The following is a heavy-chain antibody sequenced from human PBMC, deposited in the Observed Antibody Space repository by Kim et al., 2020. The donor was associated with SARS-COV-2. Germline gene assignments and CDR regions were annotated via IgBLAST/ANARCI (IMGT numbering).Heavy chain of an antibody. V-gene: IGHV3-30*07. D-gene: IGHD3-22*01. Sequence: ADSVEGRFTSTRDNSKNTRYLQMNSLRAEDTAVYYCARDQAVYYDSSGYSYWGQGTLVTVSS. J-gene: IGHJ4*02. CDR3: ARDQAVYYDSSGYSY.